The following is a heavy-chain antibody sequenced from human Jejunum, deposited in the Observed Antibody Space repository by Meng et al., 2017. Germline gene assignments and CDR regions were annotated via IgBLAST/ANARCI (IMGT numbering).Heavy chain of an antibody. J-gene: IGHJ4*02. Sequence: GGSLTLSCPGSGFTFSNYAMHWLRQAPGKGLEWVAIISYDGSNKYYADSVKGRFTISRDNSKNTLYLQMNRLGAEDTAVYYWYRKYDNDGYYFEKWGQGTWVTVSS. V-gene: IGHV3-30*01. CDR3: YRKYDNDGYYFEK. D-gene: IGHD3-22*01. CDR2: ISYDGSNK. CDR1: GFTFSNYA.